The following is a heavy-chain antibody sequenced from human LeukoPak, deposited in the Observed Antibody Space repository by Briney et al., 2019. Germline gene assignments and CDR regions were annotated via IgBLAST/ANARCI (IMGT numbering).Heavy chain of an antibody. J-gene: IGHJ6*02. Sequence: ASVKLSCTASGYTFTSYGISWVRQGPGQGLEWMGWSSAYNGNTNYAQKLQGRVTMTTDTSTSTAYMELRSLRSDDTAVYYCARDPSLTYCSSTSCPGGYYYYYYGMDVWGQGTTVTVSS. CDR2: SSAYNGNT. V-gene: IGHV1-18*01. CDR1: GYTFTSYG. CDR3: ARDPSLTYCSSTSCPGGYYYYYYGMDV. D-gene: IGHD2-2*01.